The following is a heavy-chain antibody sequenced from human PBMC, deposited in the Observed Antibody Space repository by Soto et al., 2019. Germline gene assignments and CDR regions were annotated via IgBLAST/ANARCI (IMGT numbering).Heavy chain of an antibody. CDR1: GFTFSSFA. CDR3: AKTRQAPVGTHFFDF. V-gene: IGHV3-23*01. Sequence: GGSLRLSCEGSGFTFSSFAMGWVRQAPGKGLEWLSSVSADGGSSFSADSVRGRFRVSRDNSKNTLFLQMRFLRVEDTAVYYCAKTRQAPVGTHFFDFWGQGTKVTVSS. J-gene: IGHJ4*02. CDR2: VSADGGSS.